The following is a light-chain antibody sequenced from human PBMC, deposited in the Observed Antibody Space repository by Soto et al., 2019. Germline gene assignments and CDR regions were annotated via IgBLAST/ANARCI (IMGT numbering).Light chain of an antibody. CDR1: QDINNY. CDR2: DAS. V-gene: IGKV1-33*01. Sequence: DIQMTQSPSSLSASVGDRVTITCQASQDINNYLNWYQQKPGKAPKLLIYDASNLETGVPSRFSGSGSGTDFTFSISSLHPADIATYYCQHYNNLPLTFGGGTKVEIK. J-gene: IGKJ4*01. CDR3: QHYNNLPLT.